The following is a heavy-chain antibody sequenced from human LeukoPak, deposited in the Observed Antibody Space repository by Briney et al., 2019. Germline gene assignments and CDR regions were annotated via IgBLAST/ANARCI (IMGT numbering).Heavy chain of an antibody. CDR3: ARDATLWFGEHYGMDV. Sequence: PGGSLRLSCAASGFTFSSYSMNWVRQAPGKGLEWVSSISSSSSYIYYADSVKGRFTISRDNAKNSLYLQMNSLRAEDTAVYYCARDATLWFGEHYGMDVWDQGTTVTVSS. CDR1: GFTFSSYS. CDR2: ISSSSSYI. V-gene: IGHV3-21*01. J-gene: IGHJ6*02. D-gene: IGHD3-10*01.